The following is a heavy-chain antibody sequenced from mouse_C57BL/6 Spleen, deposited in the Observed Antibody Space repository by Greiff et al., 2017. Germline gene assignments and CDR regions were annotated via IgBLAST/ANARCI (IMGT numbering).Heavy chain of an antibody. V-gene: IGHV5-9*01. CDR2: ISGGGGNT. D-gene: IGHD2-4*01. J-gene: IGHJ3*01. CDR1: GFTFSSYT. CDR3: ARPYYDYDGGFAY. Sequence: EVKVVESGGGLVKPGGSLKLSCAASGFTFSSYTMSWVRQTPEKRLEWVATISGGGGNTYYPDSVKGRFTISRDNAKNTLYLQMSSLRSEDTALYYCARPYYDYDGGFAYWGQGTLVTVSA.